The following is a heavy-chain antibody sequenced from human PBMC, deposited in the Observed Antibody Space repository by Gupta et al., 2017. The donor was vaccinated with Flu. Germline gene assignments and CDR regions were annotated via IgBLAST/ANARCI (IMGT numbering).Heavy chain of an antibody. CDR1: GGSIRSSSYY. D-gene: IGHD6-13*01. J-gene: IGHJ6*02. CDR2: IYYSGST. CDR3: ESIAAATYYYYGMDV. Sequence: QLQLQESGPGLVKPSGTLSLTCTVSGGSIRSSSYYWGWIRQPPGKGLEWIGSIYYSGSTYYNPSLKSRVTISVDTSKNQFSLKLSSVTAADTAVYYCESIAAATYYYYGMDVWGQGTTVTVSS. V-gene: IGHV4-39*01.